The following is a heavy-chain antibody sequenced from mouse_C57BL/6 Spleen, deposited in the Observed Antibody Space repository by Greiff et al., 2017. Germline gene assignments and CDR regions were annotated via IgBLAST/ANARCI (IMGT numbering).Heavy chain of an antibody. J-gene: IGHJ3*01. Sequence: EVQLQQSGPELVKPGASVKIPCKASGYTFTDYNMDWVKQSHGKSLEWIGDISPNNGGTIYNQKFKGKATLTVDKAYSTAYMEIRSLTSEDTAIYYCARQYGGSFAWFAYWGQGTLVTVSA. CDR3: ARQYGGSFAWFAY. CDR1: GYTFTDYN. CDR2: ISPNNGGT. V-gene: IGHV1-18*01. D-gene: IGHD1-1*01.